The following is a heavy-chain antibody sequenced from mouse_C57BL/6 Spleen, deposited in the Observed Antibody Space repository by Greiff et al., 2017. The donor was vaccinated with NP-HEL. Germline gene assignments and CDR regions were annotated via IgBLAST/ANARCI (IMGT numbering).Heavy chain of an antibody. D-gene: IGHD2-4*01. Sequence: EVKLQESGPGLVKPSQSLSLTCSVTGYSITSGYYWNWIRQFPGNKLEWMGYISYDGSNNYNPTLKNRISITRDTSKNQVFLKLKSVTTEDTATYYCASGLRYYAMDYWGQGTSVTVSS. CDR2: ISYDGSN. V-gene: IGHV3-6*01. J-gene: IGHJ4*01. CDR3: ASGLRYYAMDY. CDR1: GYSITSGYY.